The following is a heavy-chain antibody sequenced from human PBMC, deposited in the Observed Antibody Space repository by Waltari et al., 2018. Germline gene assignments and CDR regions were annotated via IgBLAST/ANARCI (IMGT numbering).Heavy chain of an antibody. J-gene: IGHJ4*02. V-gene: IGHV4-34*01. CDR1: GGSLSGYW. CDR3: ARNGPYCDVDY. CDR2: IGHRGGT. D-gene: IGHD3-3*01. Sequence: VQLQQWGAGLLKPSETLSLTCAVYGGSLSGYWWTWIRQSPGKGLEWIGEIGHRGGTHYNSARRSRLTLSLDTSKNQVSLQLTSVTAADTAVYYCARNGPYCDVDYWGQGTLVTVS.